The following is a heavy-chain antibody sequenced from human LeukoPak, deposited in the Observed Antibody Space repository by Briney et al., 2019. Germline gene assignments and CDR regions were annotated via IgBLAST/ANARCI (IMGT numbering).Heavy chain of an antibody. CDR2: INSDGSRT. D-gene: IGHD5-12*01. J-gene: IGHJ4*02. CDR1: GFTFSNYW. CDR3: ARDTRYSGYGSY. V-gene: IGHV3-74*01. Sequence: GGSLRLSCAASGFTFSNYWMHWVRQAPGKGLVWVSRINSDGSRTNYADSVKGRFTISRDNSKNTLYLQMNSLRAEDTAVYYCARDTRYSGYGSYWGQGTLVTVSS.